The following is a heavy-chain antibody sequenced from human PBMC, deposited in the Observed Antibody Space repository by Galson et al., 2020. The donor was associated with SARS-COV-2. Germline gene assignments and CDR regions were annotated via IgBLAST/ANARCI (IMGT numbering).Heavy chain of an antibody. CDR3: ARIPPGGDSHWFDL. D-gene: IGHD2-21*02. CDR1: GGSISSGGYY. J-gene: IGHJ5*02. Sequence: ASETLSLTCTVSGGSISSGGYYWTWIRQHPEKGLEWIGYIYYSGATFSNPSLESRITISVDTSKNQFSLMLTSVTAADTAVYYCARIPPGGDSHWFDLRGQGTLVTVSS. CDR2: IYYSGAT. V-gene: IGHV4-31*03.